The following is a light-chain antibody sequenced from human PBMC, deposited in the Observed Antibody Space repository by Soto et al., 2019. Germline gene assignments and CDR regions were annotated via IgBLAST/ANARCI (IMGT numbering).Light chain of an antibody. V-gene: IGKV1-39*01. Sequence: DIQMTQSPSSLSASVGDRVTITCRASQSISSYLNWYQQKPGKAPKLLIYAASSLQSGVPSRFSGSESGTDFTLTISSLQPEDFATYYCQQSYSTPQTFGQGIKVEIK. CDR2: AAS. CDR3: QQSYSTPQT. CDR1: QSISSY. J-gene: IGKJ1*01.